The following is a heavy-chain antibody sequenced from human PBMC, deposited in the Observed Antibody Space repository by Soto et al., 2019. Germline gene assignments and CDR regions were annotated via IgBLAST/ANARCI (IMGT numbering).Heavy chain of an antibody. D-gene: IGHD4-17*01. V-gene: IGHV3-23*01. Sequence: LRLSCVASGFTFSSYAMSWVRQVPGKGLEWVSTISDAAGSAYYVDSVKGRFTISRDNSKKTLYLQMNSLRAEDSAVYYCARPYGGKIGDAPDLWGPGTLVTV. CDR3: ARPYGGKIGDAPDL. CDR2: ISDAAGSA. J-gene: IGHJ3*01. CDR1: GFTFSSYA.